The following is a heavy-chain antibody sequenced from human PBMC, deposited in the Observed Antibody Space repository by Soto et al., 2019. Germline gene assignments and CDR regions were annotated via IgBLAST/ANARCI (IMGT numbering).Heavy chain of an antibody. Sequence: QVQLVQSGAEVKKPGASVKVSCKASGYTFTTYEINWVRQATGQGLEWMGWMNPNSGNTAYAQKFRGRVTMTRNTSMSTAYMELGSLRSEDAAVYYCARNYSGSWYGMDVWGQGTTVTVSS. CDR2: MNPNSGNT. V-gene: IGHV1-8*01. CDR3: ARNYSGSWYGMDV. CDR1: GYTFTTYE. D-gene: IGHD6-13*01. J-gene: IGHJ6*02.